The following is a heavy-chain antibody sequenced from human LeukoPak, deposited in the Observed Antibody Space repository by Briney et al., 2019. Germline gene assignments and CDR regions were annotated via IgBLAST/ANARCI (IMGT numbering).Heavy chain of an antibody. Sequence: GGSLRLSCAASGSTFSSYEMNWVRQAPGKGLEWVSYISSSGDNIYYADSVKGRFTISRDNAKNSLYLQVNSLRAEDTGLYYCARAGSYFDYWGQGTLATVSS. CDR2: ISSSGDNI. V-gene: IGHV3-48*03. J-gene: IGHJ4*02. CDR3: ARAGSYFDY. D-gene: IGHD1-1*01. CDR1: GSTFSSYE.